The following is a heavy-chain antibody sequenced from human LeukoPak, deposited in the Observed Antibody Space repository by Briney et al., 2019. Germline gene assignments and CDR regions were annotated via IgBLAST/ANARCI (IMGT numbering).Heavy chain of an antibody. V-gene: IGHV3-NL1*01. CDR3: ANSRRESDYYFDY. CDR1: GFAFDDYA. J-gene: IGHJ4*02. Sequence: GGSLRLSCEASGFAFDDYAMHWVRQAPGKALEWVSVIYSGGSTYYADSVKGRFTISRDNSKNTLYLQMNSLRPGDTSLYYCANSRRESDYYFDYWGQGTLVTVSS. D-gene: IGHD3-10*01. CDR2: IYSGGST.